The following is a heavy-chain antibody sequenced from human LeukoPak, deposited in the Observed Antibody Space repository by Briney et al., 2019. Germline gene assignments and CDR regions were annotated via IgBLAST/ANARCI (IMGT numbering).Heavy chain of an antibody. V-gene: IGHV1-8*03. CDR2: MNPNSGNT. CDR1: GYTFTSYE. CDR3: ARWSLGTDQAAIPFDY. D-gene: IGHD2-21*02. Sequence: ASVKVSCKASGYTFTSYEINWVRQATGQGREWMGWMNPNSGNTGYAHKFQGRVTITRNISISTAYMELSSLRSEDTAVYYCARWSLGTDQAAIPFDYWGQGTLVTVSS. J-gene: IGHJ4*02.